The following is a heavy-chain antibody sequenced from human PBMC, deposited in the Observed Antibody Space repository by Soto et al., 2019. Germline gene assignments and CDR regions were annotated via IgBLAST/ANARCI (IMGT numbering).Heavy chain of an antibody. CDR3: LCGSGSYYNRWYYYYGMDV. CDR2: IYYSGST. CDR1: GGSISSSSYY. D-gene: IGHD3-10*01. Sequence: ETLSLTCTVSGGSISSSSYYWGWIRQPPGKGLEWIGSIYYSGSTYYNPSLKSRVTISVDTSKNQFSLKLSSVTAADTAVYYCLCGSGSYYNRWYYYYGMDVWGQGTTVTVSS. J-gene: IGHJ6*02. V-gene: IGHV4-39*01.